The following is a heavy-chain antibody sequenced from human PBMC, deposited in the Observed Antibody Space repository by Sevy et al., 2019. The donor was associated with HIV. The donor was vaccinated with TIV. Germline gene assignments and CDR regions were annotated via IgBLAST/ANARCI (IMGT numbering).Heavy chain of an antibody. Sequence: GGSLRLSCAASGFTFSSYGMHWVRQAPGKGLEWVAFIRYDGSNKYYADSVKGRFTTSRDNSKNTLYLQMNSLRAEDTAVYYCAKDYLTMVLGIDYWGQGTLVTVSS. CDR2: IRYDGSNK. CDR1: GFTFSSYG. D-gene: IGHD3-10*01. V-gene: IGHV3-30*02. CDR3: AKDYLTMVLGIDY. J-gene: IGHJ4*02.